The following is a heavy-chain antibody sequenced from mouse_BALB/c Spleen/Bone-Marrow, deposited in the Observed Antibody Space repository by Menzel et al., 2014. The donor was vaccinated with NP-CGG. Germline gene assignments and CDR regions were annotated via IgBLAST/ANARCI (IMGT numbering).Heavy chain of an antibody. CDR1: GFTFXSYG. Sequence: DVKLVESGGGLVQPGGSLKISCAASGFTFXSYGMSWVRQTPDKRLDLVATINSNGGSTYYPDSVKGRFTISRDNAKNTLYLQMSSLKSEDTAMYYCGRDNYYDYDGFAYWGQGTLVTVSA. D-gene: IGHD2-4*01. V-gene: IGHV5-6-3*01. CDR2: INSNGGST. CDR3: GRDNYYDYDGFAY. J-gene: IGHJ3*01.